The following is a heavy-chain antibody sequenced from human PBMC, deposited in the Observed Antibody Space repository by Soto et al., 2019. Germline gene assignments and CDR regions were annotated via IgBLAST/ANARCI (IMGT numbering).Heavy chain of an antibody. CDR1: GFTFSSYA. J-gene: IGHJ4*02. D-gene: IGHD6-19*01. CDR2: ISSNGGST. V-gene: IGHV3-64*01. CDR3: ARDRRIMRTIAVAHPPNFDY. Sequence: GGSLRLSCAASGFTFSSYAMHWVRQAPGKGLEYVSAISSNGGSTYYANSVKGRFTISRDNSKNTLYLQMGSLRAEDMAVYYCARDRRIMRTIAVAHPPNFDYWGQGTLGTVSS.